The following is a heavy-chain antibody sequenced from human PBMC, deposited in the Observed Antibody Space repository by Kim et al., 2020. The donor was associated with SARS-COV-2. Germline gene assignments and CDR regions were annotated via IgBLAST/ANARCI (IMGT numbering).Heavy chain of an antibody. Sequence: YYTPPLKSRVSMSKDRSKKQFSVRLSSVTAADTAVYYCARDNARQTYWFDPWGQGILVTVPS. D-gene: IGHD2-8*01. CDR3: ARDNARQTYWFDP. V-gene: IGHV4-30-2*01. J-gene: IGHJ5*02.